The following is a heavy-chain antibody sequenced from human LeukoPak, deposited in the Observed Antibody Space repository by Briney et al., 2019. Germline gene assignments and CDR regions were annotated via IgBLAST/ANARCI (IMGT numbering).Heavy chain of an antibody. CDR2: IYYSGST. Sequence: PSETLSLTCTVSGGSISSYYWSWIRQPPGKGLEWIGYIYYSGSTNYNPSLKSRVTISVDTSKNQFSLKLSSVTAADTAVYYCARRGGGYFYYYYYMDVWGKGTTVTISS. CDR1: GGSISSYY. D-gene: IGHD3-10*01. J-gene: IGHJ6*03. V-gene: IGHV4-59*12. CDR3: ARRGGGYFYYYYYMDV.